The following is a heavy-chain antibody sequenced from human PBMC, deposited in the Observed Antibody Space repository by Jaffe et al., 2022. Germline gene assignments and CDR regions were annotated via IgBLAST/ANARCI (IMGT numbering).Heavy chain of an antibody. CDR3: ARGYGSGSYVLVEPGIDY. CDR1: GFTFSSYE. J-gene: IGHJ4*02. V-gene: IGHV3-48*03. D-gene: IGHD3-10*01. Sequence: EVQLVESGGGLVQPGGSLRLSCAASGFTFSSYEMNWVRQAPGKGLEWVSYISSSGSTIYYADSVKGRFTISRDNAKNSLYLQMNSLRAEDTAVYYCARGYGSGSYVLVEPGIDYWGQGTLVTVSS. CDR2: ISSSGSTI.